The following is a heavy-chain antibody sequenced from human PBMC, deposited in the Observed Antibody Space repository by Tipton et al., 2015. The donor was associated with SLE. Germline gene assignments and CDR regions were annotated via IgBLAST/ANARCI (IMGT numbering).Heavy chain of an antibody. J-gene: IGHJ5*02. Sequence: LRLSCTVSGDSITSDYWTWIRQPPGKGLEWIGYISYSGSTNYNPSVRSRVSISLDTSKNQFSLKVKSVTTADTAVYYCARMRGGYNAHHWGQGTLVTVSS. V-gene: IGHV4-59*01. CDR1: GDSITSDY. CDR2: ISYSGST. CDR3: ARMRGGYNAHH. D-gene: IGHD5-24*01.